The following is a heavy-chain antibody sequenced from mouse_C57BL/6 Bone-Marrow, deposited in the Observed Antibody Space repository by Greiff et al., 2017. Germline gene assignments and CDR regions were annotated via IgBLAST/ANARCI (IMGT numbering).Heavy chain of an antibody. Sequence: EVHLVESGPGMVKPSQSLSLTCTVTGYSITSGYDWHWIRHFPGNKLEWMGYISYSGSTNYNPSLKSRISITHDTSKNHFFLKLNSVTTEDTATYYCARGDDGYYHYAMDYWGQGTSVTVSS. CDR2: ISYSGST. J-gene: IGHJ4*01. CDR3: ARGDDGYYHYAMDY. V-gene: IGHV3-1*01. D-gene: IGHD2-3*01. CDR1: GYSITSGYD.